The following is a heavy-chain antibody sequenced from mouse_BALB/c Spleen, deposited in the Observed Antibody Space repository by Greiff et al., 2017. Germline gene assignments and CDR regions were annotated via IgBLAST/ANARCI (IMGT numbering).Heavy chain of an antibody. Sequence: EVQVVESGGGLVQPGGSRKLSCAASGFTFSSFGMHWVRQAPEKGLEWVAYISSGSSTIYYADTVKGRFTISRDNPKNTLFLQMTSLRSEDTAMYYCARGANDGYYVWFAYWGQGTLVTVSA. CDR3: ARGANDGYYVWFAY. V-gene: IGHV5-17*02. D-gene: IGHD2-3*01. CDR2: ISSGSSTI. J-gene: IGHJ3*01. CDR1: GFTFSSFG.